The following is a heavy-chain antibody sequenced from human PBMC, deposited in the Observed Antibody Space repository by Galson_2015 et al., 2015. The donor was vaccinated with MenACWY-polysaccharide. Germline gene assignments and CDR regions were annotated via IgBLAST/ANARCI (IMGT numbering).Heavy chain of an antibody. CDR2: INADGSAT. J-gene: IGHJ5*02. V-gene: IGHV3-74*01. CDR1: GFSFSTYW. CDR3: TKAGAKYCSGSSCHFNWFDP. D-gene: IGHD2-15*01. Sequence: SLRLSCAASGFSFSTYWMHWVRHAPGKGLVWVSRINADGSATDYADSVRGRFTISRDNAKNTLYLEMNSLRAEDTAVYYCTKAGAKYCSGSSCHFNWFDPWGQGTLVTVSS.